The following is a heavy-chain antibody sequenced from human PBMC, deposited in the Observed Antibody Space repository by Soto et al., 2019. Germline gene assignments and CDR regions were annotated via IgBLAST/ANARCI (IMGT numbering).Heavy chain of an antibody. CDR2: ISAYNGNT. Sequence: GASXKVSCKASGYTFTSYGISWVRQAPGQGLEWMGWISAYNGNTNYAQKLQGRVTMTTDTSTSTAYMELRSLRSDDTAVYYCARWLSYYGSGSYYGYWGQGTLVTVSS. CDR3: ARWLSYYGSGSYYGY. CDR1: GYTFTSYG. D-gene: IGHD3-10*01. V-gene: IGHV1-18*01. J-gene: IGHJ4*02.